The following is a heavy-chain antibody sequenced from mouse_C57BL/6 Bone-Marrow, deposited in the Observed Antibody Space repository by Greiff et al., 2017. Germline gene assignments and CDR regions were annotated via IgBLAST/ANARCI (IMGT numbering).Heavy chain of an antibody. J-gene: IGHJ3*01. Sequence: VQLQQSGAELVRPGASVKLSCTASGFNIKDDYMHWVKQRPEQGLEWIGWIDPENGDTEYASKFQGKATITVDTASSTAYLQLSSLPSGDTAVYCCTRNAYGGQGTLVTVSA. V-gene: IGHV14-4*01. CDR2: IDPENGDT. CDR1: GFNIKDDY. CDR3: TRNAY.